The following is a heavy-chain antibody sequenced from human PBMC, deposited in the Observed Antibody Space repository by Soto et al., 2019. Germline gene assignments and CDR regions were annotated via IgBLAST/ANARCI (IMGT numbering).Heavy chain of an antibody. CDR2: ISTRSSYT. D-gene: IGHD6-6*01. J-gene: IGHJ6*02. CDR1: RFTFSDYY. Sequence: QVQLVESGGGLVKPGGSLRLSCAASRFTFSDYYMSWIRKAPGKGLEWVAYISTRSSYTNYADSVRGRFTISRDNAKNSVYLQMSSLRAEDTAVYFCARDQGHSSSSTYGMDVWGQGTTVTVSS. V-gene: IGHV3-11*06. CDR3: ARDQGHSSSSTYGMDV.